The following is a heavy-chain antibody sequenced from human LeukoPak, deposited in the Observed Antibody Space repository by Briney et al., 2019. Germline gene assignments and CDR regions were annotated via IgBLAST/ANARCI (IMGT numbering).Heavy chain of an antibody. Sequence: GGSLRLSCAASGFTFSSYGMHWVRQAPGKGLEGVAVIWYDGSNKYYADSVKGRFTISRDNSKNTLYLQMNSLRAEDTAVYYCAIAHHYYDSSGLFDYWGQGTLVTVSS. CDR3: AIAHHYYDSSGLFDY. V-gene: IGHV3-33*01. CDR1: GFTFSSYG. D-gene: IGHD3-22*01. CDR2: IWYDGSNK. J-gene: IGHJ4*02.